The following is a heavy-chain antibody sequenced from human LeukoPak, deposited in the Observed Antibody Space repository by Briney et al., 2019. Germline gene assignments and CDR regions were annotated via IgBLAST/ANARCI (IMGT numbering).Heavy chain of an antibody. V-gene: IGHV1-69*04. CDR1: GGTFSSYA. CDR2: IIPIFGIA. CDR3: ASAGGYDIQPNNWFDP. J-gene: IGHJ5*02. D-gene: IGHD5-12*01. Sequence: SVKASCKASGGTFSSYAISWVRQAPGQGLEWMGRIIPIFGIANYAQKFQGRVTITADKSTSTAYMELSSLRSEDTAVYYCASAGGYDIQPNNWFDPWGQGTLVTVSS.